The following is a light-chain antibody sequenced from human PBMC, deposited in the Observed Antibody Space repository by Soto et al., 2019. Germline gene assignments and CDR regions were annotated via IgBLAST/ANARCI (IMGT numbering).Light chain of an antibody. CDR3: FSYTSSGTYV. V-gene: IGLV2-14*01. Sequence: QSPLTQPASVSVSPGQLITVSRTGTSSDVCNYKYVSWYQQHPGKAPKLMIYEVSNRPSGVSNRFSGSKSGNTASLTISGLQAEDETDYYCFSYTSSGTYVFGTGTKV. CDR2: EVS. J-gene: IGLJ1*01. CDR1: SSDVCNYKY.